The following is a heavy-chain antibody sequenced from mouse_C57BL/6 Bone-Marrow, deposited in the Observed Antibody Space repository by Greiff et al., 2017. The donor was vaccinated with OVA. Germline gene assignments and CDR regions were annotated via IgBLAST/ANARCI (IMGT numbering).Heavy chain of an antibody. CDR2: IDPSDSYT. CDR3: AMSHLFAY. V-gene: IGHV1-59*01. CDR1: GYTFTSYW. Sequence: QVQLQQPGAELVRPGTSVKLSCKASGYTFTSYWMHWVKQRPGQGLEWIGVIDPSDSYTNYNQKFKGKATLTVDTASSTAYMQLSSLTSEDSAVYSCAMSHLFAYWGKGTLVTVSA. J-gene: IGHJ3*01.